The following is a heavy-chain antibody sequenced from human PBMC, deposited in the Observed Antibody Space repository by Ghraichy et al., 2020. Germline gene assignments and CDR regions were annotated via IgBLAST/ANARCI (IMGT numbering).Heavy chain of an antibody. CDR1: GFTFSSYW. Sequence: GGSLRLSCAASGFTFSSYWMSWVRQAPGKGLEWVANIKQDGSEKYYVDSVKGRFTISRDNAKNSLYLQMNSLRAEDTAVYYCAKTLGYCSGGSCYQYYFDYWGQGTLVTVSS. D-gene: IGHD2-15*01. CDR3: AKTLGYCSGGSCYQYYFDY. J-gene: IGHJ4*02. CDR2: IKQDGSEK. V-gene: IGHV3-7*01.